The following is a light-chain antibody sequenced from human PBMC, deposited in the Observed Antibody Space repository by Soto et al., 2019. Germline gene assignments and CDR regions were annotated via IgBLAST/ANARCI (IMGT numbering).Light chain of an antibody. CDR2: GAS. CDR1: QSVSSSY. CDR3: QQRTNWPPT. J-gene: IGKJ1*01. Sequence: EIVLTQSPGTLSLSPGERATLSCRASQSVSSSYLAWYQQKPGQAPRLLIYGASNRATGIPARFSGSGSGTDFTLTISSLEPEDSAVYYCQQRTNWPPTFGQGTKVDI. V-gene: IGKV3D-20*02.